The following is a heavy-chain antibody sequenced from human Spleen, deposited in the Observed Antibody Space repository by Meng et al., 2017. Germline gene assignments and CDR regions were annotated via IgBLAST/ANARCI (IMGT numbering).Heavy chain of an antibody. CDR1: GGSISSSNW. CDR3: ASYNSGWPQFDS. CDR2: IYHSGST. Sequence: QGQMQEPGPGLVQPSGTLSLTCAVAGGSISSSNWWSWVRQPPGKGLEWIGEIYHSGSTNYNPSLKSRVTMSVDKSKNQFSLKLTSVTAADTAVYYCASYNSGWPQFDSWGQGILVTVSS. V-gene: IGHV4-4*02. J-gene: IGHJ4*02. D-gene: IGHD6-19*01.